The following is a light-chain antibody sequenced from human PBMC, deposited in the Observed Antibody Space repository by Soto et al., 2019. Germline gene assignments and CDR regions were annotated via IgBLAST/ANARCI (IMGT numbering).Light chain of an antibody. Sequence: DIQITQSPASLSASVGDRVTISGRASQVIKNFVAWYQQKPGNSPKLLIYAASTLQSGVPSRFSGSVSGTDFALTISSLQPEDVGTYYCQKFNNAPLTFGGGTKVDIK. V-gene: IGKV1-27*01. CDR2: AAS. CDR3: QKFNNAPLT. J-gene: IGKJ4*01. CDR1: QVIKNF.